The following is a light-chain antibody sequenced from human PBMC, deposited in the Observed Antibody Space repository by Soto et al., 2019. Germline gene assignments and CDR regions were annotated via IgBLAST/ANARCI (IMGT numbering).Light chain of an antibody. CDR1: QSVSSN. CDR2: GAS. CDR3: QQYNNWPLT. V-gene: IGKV3-15*01. J-gene: IGKJ5*01. Sequence: EIVMTQSPATLSVSPGERATLSCRASQSVSSNLAWYQQKPGQAPRLLIYGASTRATGIPARFSGSGSGTELTLTISSLQSEDFAVYYCQQYNNWPLTFGQGTRL.